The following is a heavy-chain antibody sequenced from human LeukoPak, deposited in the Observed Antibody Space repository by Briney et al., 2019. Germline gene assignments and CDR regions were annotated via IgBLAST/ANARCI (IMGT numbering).Heavy chain of an antibody. J-gene: IGHJ4*02. Sequence: GGSLRLSCAASGFTFSSYEMNWVRQAPGKGLEWVSYISSGSRAIFYADSVKGRFTISRDNAKNSLYLQMNSLRGEDTAVYYCAREGEWELRLDYWGQGTLVTVSS. CDR2: ISSGSRAI. CDR1: GFTFSSYE. CDR3: AREGEWELRLDY. V-gene: IGHV3-48*03. D-gene: IGHD1-26*01.